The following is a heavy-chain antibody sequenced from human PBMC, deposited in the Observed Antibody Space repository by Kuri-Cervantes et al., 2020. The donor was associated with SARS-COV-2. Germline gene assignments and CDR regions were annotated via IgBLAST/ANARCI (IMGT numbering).Heavy chain of an antibody. CDR1: GFTFSSYS. CDR2: ISSSSSTI. CDR3: ARDKWPIVVVTCYFDY. J-gene: IGHJ4*02. V-gene: IGHV3-48*01. D-gene: IGHD2-21*02. Sequence: GESLKISCAASGFTFSSYSMNWVRQAPGKGLEWVSYISSSSSTIYYADSVKGGFTISRDNAKNSLYLQMNSLRAEDTAVYYCARDKWPIVVVTCYFDYWGQGTLVTVSS.